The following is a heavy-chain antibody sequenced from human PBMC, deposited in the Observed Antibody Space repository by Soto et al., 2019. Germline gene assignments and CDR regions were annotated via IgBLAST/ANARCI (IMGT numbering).Heavy chain of an antibody. CDR2: IYPGDSDT. Sequence: PGESLKISCKGSGYSFTSYWLGWVRQMPGKGLEWMGIIYPGDSDTRYSPSFQGQVTISANKSISTAYLQWSRLKASDTALYYCARTTYYDFWSGYYKSQYYYYGMDVWGQGTTVTVSS. J-gene: IGHJ6*02. CDR3: ARTTYYDFWSGYYKSQYYYYGMDV. CDR1: GYSFTSYW. V-gene: IGHV5-51*01. D-gene: IGHD3-3*01.